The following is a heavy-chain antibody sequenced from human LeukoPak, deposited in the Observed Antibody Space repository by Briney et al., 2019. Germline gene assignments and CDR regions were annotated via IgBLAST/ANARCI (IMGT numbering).Heavy chain of an antibody. CDR3: ASATVTTGYYYGMDV. V-gene: IGHV1-46*01. J-gene: IGHJ6*02. Sequence: ASVEVSCKASGYTFTSYYMHWVRQAPGQGLEWMGIINPSGGSTSYAQKFQGRVTMTRDTSTSTVYMELSSLRSEDTAVYYCASATVTTGYYYGMDVWGQGTTVTVSS. CDR1: GYTFTSYY. CDR2: INPSGGST. D-gene: IGHD4-11*01.